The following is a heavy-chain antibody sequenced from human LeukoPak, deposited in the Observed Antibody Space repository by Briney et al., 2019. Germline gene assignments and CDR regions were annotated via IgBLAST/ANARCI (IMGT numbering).Heavy chain of an antibody. Sequence: GGSLRLSCAASGFTFSSYSMNWVRQAPGKGLEWVSSISSSSSYIYYADSVKGRFTISRDNAKSSLYLQMNSLRAEDTAVYYCARDRTTVVIDYWGQGTLVTVSS. J-gene: IGHJ4*02. CDR1: GFTFSSYS. D-gene: IGHD4-23*01. V-gene: IGHV3-21*01. CDR3: ARDRTTVVIDY. CDR2: ISSSSSYI.